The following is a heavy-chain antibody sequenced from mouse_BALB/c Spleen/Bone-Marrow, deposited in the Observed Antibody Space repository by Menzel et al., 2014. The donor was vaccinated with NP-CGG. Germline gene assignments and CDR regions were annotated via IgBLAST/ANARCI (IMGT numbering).Heavy chain of an antibody. CDR1: GFDFSRYW. Sequence: EVKVVESGGGLVQPGGSLKLSCAASGFDFSRYWMTWVRQAPGKGLEWIGEINPDSSTINYTPSLKDEFIISRDNAKNTLYLQMNKVRSEDTALYYCAKNYYYGYVAYWGQGTLVTVSA. CDR2: INPDSSTI. V-gene: IGHV4-1*02. J-gene: IGHJ3*01. D-gene: IGHD1-2*01. CDR3: AKNYYYGYVAY.